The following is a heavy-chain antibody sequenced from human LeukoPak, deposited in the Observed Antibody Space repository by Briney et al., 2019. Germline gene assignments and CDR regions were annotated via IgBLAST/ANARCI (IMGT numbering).Heavy chain of an antibody. V-gene: IGHV4-59*01. D-gene: IGHD6-13*01. Sequence: SETLSLTCTVSGGSISSYYWSWIRQPPGKGLEWIGYIYYSGSTNYNPSLKRRVTISVDTSKNQFSLKLSSVTAADTAVYYCASAAAAGTGEFDYWGQGTLVTVSS. CDR1: GGSISSYY. CDR2: IYYSGST. CDR3: ASAAAAGTGEFDY. J-gene: IGHJ4*02.